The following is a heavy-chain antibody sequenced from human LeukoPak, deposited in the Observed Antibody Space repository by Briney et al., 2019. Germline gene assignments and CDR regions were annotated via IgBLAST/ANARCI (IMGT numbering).Heavy chain of an antibody. CDR2: ISGSGGST. V-gene: IGHV3-23*01. CDR1: GFTFSSYA. D-gene: IGHD3-22*01. CDR3: AKPGYYDSSGYYREDLAFDY. Sequence: GASLRLSCAASGFTFSSYAMSWVRQAPGKGLEWVSAISGSGGSTYYADSMKGRFTISRDNSKNTLYLQMNSLRAEDTAVYYCAKPGYYDSSGYYREDLAFDYWGQGTLVTVSS. J-gene: IGHJ4*02.